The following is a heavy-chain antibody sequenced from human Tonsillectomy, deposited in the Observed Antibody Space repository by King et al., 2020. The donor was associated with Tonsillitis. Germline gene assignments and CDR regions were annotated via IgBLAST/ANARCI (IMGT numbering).Heavy chain of an antibody. CDR3: ASVDVGGPDY. Sequence: QLVQSGGGLVQPGGSLRLSCAASGFTFSDDYMDWVRQAPGKGLEWVGRIRNRANSYTTEYAASVKGRFTISRDASKNSLYLQVNSLKTEDTAVYYCASVDVGGPDYWGQGTLVTVSS. CDR1: GFTFSDDY. V-gene: IGHV3-72*01. CDR2: IRNRANSYTT. D-gene: IGHD3-16*01. J-gene: IGHJ4*02.